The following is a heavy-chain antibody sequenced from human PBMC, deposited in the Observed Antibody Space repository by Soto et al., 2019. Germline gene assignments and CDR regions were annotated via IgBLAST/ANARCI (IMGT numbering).Heavy chain of an antibody. J-gene: IGHJ5*02. V-gene: IGHV4-30-2*01. Sequence: PSETLSLTCAVSGGSISSGGYSWGWIRQPPGKGLEWIGYIYHSGSTYYNPSLKSRVTISVDRSKNQFSLKLSSVTAADTAVYYCARAIVVVTANYNWFDPWGQGTLVTVSS. CDR2: IYHSGST. D-gene: IGHD2-21*02. CDR1: GGSISSGGYS. CDR3: ARAIVVVTANYNWFDP.